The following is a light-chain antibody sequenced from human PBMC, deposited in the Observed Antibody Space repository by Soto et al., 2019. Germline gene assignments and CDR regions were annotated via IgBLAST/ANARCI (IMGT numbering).Light chain of an antibody. V-gene: IGKV1-17*01. CDR1: QSISSY. Sequence: ESRMTQSPSTLYGSKEDRDTITCLASQSISSYLNGYQQDTGKDPKLLICAASSLESGVTSRFSGSGSGKEFTLTIRSVQPEDFATYYCLQHNSYRWRSGEGTMLDIK. CDR2: AAS. CDR3: LQHNSYRWR. J-gene: IGKJ1*01.